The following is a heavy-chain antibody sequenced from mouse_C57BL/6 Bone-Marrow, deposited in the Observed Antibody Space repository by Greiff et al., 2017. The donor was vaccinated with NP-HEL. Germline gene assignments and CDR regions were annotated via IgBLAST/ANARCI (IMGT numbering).Heavy chain of an antibody. CDR2: INPNNGGT. D-gene: IGHD2-4*01. CDR1: GYTFTDYY. Sequence: VQLQQSGPELVKPGASVKISCKASGYTFTDYYMNWVKQSHGKSLEWIGDINPNNGGTSYNQKFKGKATLTVDKSSSTAYMELRSLTSEDSAVYYCARSVPELRPFDYWGQGTTLTVSS. J-gene: IGHJ2*01. V-gene: IGHV1-26*01. CDR3: ARSVPELRPFDY.